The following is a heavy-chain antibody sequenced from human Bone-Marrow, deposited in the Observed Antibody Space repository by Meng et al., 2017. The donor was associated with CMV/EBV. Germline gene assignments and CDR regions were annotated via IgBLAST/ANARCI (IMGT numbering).Heavy chain of an antibody. D-gene: IGHD2-2*01. V-gene: IGHV3-30*02. CDR3: ARGSTSWYVNNDLGP. CDR1: GFTFSSYG. Sequence: GGSLRLSCAVSGFTFSSYGMHWVRQAPGKGLEWVAFIRYDGSNKYYADSVKGRFTISRDNSKNTLYLQMNSLRVEDRAVYFCARGSTSWYVNNDLGPWGQGTLVTVYS. J-gene: IGHJ5*02. CDR2: IRYDGSNK.